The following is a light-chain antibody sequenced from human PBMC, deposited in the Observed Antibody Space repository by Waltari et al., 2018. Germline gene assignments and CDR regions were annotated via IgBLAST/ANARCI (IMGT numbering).Light chain of an antibody. CDR2: EVS. V-gene: IGLV2-14*01. CDR1: SSDIGGYNY. J-gene: IGLJ3*02. Sequence: QSALTQPASVSGSPGQSITISCTGTSSDIGGYNYVSWYQQHPGKAPQLMIYEVSYRPSGISNRFSGSKSGNTASLTIAGLRSEDEADYYCSSYTGSSLVFDGGTKLTVL. CDR3: SSYTGSSLV.